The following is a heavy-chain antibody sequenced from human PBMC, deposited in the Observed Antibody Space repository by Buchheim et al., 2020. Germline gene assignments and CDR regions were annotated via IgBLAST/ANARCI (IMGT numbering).Heavy chain of an antibody. Sequence: QVQLVESGGGVVQPGRSLRLSCAASGFTFSSYGMHWVRQAPGKGLEWVAVIWYDGSNKYYADSVKGRFTISRDNSKNMLYLQMNSLRAEDTAVYYCARPMVRGPSYYYGMDVWGQGTT. CDR2: IWYDGSNK. J-gene: IGHJ6*02. CDR3: ARPMVRGPSYYYGMDV. V-gene: IGHV3-33*01. CDR1: GFTFSSYG. D-gene: IGHD3-10*01.